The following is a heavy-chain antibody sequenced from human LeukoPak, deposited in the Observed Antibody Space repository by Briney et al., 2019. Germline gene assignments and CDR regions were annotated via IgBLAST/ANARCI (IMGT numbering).Heavy chain of an antibody. CDR3: ARGIRRQRSKIVNYGDLDY. V-gene: IGHV4-31*03. CDR2: IYYSGST. Sequence: SETLSLTCTVSGGSISSGGYYWRWIRQHPGKGLEWIGYIYYSGSTYYNPSLKSRVTISVDTSKNQFSLKLSSVTAADTAVYYCARGIRRQRSKIVNYGDLDYWGQGTLVTVSS. D-gene: IGHD4-17*01. J-gene: IGHJ4*02. CDR1: GGSISSGGYY.